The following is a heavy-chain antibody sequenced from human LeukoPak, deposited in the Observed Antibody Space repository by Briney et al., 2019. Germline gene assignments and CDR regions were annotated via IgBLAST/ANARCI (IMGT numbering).Heavy chain of an antibody. CDR2: IWSDGSNK. V-gene: IGHV3-33*01. D-gene: IGHD1-26*01. CDR3: ARASGSFDY. J-gene: IGHJ4*02. Sequence: GRSLRLSCEASGFTFSSYGIHWVRQPPGKGLEWVAVIWSDGSNKYYADSVKGRFTISRDISKDTLYLQLNSLRAEDTAVYYCARASGSFDYWGQGTLVSVSS. CDR1: GFTFSSYG.